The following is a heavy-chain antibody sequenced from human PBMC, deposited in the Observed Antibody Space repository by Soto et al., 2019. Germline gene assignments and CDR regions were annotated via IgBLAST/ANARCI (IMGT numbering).Heavy chain of an antibody. V-gene: IGHV4-59*01. CDR2: IYYSGST. D-gene: IGHD5-18*01. CDR1: GGSISSYY. CDR3: ARADPGYRYGYDYYYGMDV. Sequence: PSETLSLTCTVSGGSISSYYWSCIRQPPGKGLEWIGYIYYSGSTNYNPSLKSRVTISVDTSKNQFSLKLSSVTAADTAVYYCARADPGYRYGYDYYYGMDVWGQGTTVTSP. J-gene: IGHJ6*02.